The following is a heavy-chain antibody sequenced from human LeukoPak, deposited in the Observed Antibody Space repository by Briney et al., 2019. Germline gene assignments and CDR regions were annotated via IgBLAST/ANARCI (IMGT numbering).Heavy chain of an antibody. CDR3: ARDPGSGWYFDY. Sequence: GAPVKVSCKASGYTFTSYYMHWVRQAPGQGLEWMGIINPSGGSTSYAQKFQGRVTMTRDTSTSTVYMELSSLRSEDTAVYYCARDPGSGWYFDYWGQGTLVTVSS. V-gene: IGHV1-46*01. D-gene: IGHD6-19*01. CDR2: INPSGGST. J-gene: IGHJ4*02. CDR1: GYTFTSYY.